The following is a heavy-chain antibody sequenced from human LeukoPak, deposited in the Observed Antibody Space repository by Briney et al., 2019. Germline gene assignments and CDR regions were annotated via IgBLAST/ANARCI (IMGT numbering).Heavy chain of an antibody. CDR3: AVCYSSSWYCPGY. Sequence: GGSLRLSCAASGFTFNTYGMHWVRQAPGKGLEWVAVIWFDGSNKYYADSVKDRFTISRDNSKNTLYLQMNSLRAEDTAVYYCAVCYSSSWYCPGYWGQGTLVTVSS. J-gene: IGHJ4*02. V-gene: IGHV3-33*01. CDR1: GFTFNTYG. D-gene: IGHD6-13*01. CDR2: IWFDGSNK.